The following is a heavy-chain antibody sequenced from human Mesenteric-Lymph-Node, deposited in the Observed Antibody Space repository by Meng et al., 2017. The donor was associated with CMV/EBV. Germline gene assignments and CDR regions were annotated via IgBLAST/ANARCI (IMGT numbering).Heavy chain of an antibody. Sequence: SETLSLTCTVSGGSISSSSYYWGWIRQPPGKGLEWIGAIYYSGTTYYNPSLKSRVTISIDTSKNQFSLKLNSVTAADSAVYHCARDLGGWYGMDVWGQGTTVTVSS. CDR2: IYYSGTT. CDR1: GGSISSSSYY. CDR3: ARDLGGWYGMDV. J-gene: IGHJ6*02. D-gene: IGHD2-15*01. V-gene: IGHV4-39*07.